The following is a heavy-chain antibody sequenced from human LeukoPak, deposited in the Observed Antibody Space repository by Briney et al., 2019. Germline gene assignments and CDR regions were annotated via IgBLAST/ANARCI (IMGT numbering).Heavy chain of an antibody. CDR3: ARVRSRVRGAFDI. Sequence: EASVKVSYKASGYTFTSYYMHWVRQAPGQGLEWMGIINPSGGSTSYAQKFQGRVTMTRDTSTSTVYMELSSLRSEDTAVYYCARVRSRVRGAFDIWGQGTMVTVSS. V-gene: IGHV1-46*01. CDR1: GYTFTSYY. CDR2: INPSGGST. D-gene: IGHD3-10*01. J-gene: IGHJ3*02.